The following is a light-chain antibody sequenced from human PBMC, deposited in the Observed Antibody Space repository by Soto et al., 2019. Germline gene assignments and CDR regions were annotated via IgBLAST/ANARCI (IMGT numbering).Light chain of an antibody. J-gene: IGKJ2*01. CDR1: QSVSSY. V-gene: IGKV3-11*01. Sequence: EIVLTQSPATLSLSPGERATLSCRASQSVSSYLAWYQQQPGQAPRLLIYDASSRATGIPARFSGSGSGTDFTLTISSLEPEDFAVYYCQQRSNLMYTFGQGTKLEIK. CDR2: DAS. CDR3: QQRSNLMYT.